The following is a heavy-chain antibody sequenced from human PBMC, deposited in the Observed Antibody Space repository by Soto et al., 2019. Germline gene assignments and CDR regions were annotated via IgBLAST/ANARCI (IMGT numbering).Heavy chain of an antibody. J-gene: IGHJ4*02. CDR2: ISSTTNYI. V-gene: IGHV3-21*06. CDR1: GFTFTRYS. Sequence: GGSLRLSCAASGFTFTRYSMNWVRQAPGKGLEWVSSISSTTNYIYYGGSMKGRFTISRDNGKNSLYLEIHSLRAEDTAVYYCARESEDLTSNFDYWGQGTLVTVSS. CDR3: ARESEDLTSNFDY.